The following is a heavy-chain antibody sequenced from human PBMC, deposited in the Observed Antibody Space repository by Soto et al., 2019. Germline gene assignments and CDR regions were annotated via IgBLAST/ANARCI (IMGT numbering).Heavy chain of an antibody. V-gene: IGHV1-18*01. J-gene: IGHJ4*02. CDR2: ISAYNGNT. CDR3: ARDQRSYGEPPFDY. CDR1: GYTFTSYG. D-gene: IGHD3-16*01. Sequence: ASVKVSCKASGYTFTSYGISWVRQAPGQGLEWMGWISAYNGNTNYAQKLQGRVTMTTDTSTSTAYMELRSLRSDDTAVYYCARDQRSYGEPPFDYWGQGTLVTVSS.